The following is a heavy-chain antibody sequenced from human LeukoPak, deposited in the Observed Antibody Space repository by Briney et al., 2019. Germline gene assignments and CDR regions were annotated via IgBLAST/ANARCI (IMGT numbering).Heavy chain of an antibody. CDR2: ITTGSSYI. Sequence: PGGSLRLSCSASGFSFTSYAMNWVRQPPGKGLEWVSSITTGSSYIYYADSVRGRFSVCRDNAKNSLYLEMNSLRAEDTAVYYCARVEATTARSYYYYYMDVWGKGTTVTVSS. D-gene: IGHD1-1*01. V-gene: IGHV3-21*06. J-gene: IGHJ6*03. CDR3: ARVEATTARSYYYYYMDV. CDR1: GFSFTSYA.